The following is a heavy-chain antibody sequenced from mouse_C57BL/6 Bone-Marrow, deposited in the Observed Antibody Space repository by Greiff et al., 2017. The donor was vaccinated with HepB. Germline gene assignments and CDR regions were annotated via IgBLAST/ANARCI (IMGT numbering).Heavy chain of an antibody. J-gene: IGHJ4*01. V-gene: IGHV10-3*01. CDR1: GFTFNTYA. Sequence: EVQLVESGGGLVQPKGSLKLSCAASGFTFNTYAMHWVRQAPGKGLEWVARIRSKSSNYATYYADSVKDRFTTSRDDSQSMIYLQMNNLKTEDTAMYYCVGDLLPDYGNYFYAMDYWGQGTSVTVSS. D-gene: IGHD2-1*01. CDR2: IRSKSSNYAT. CDR3: VGDLLPDYGNYFYAMDY.